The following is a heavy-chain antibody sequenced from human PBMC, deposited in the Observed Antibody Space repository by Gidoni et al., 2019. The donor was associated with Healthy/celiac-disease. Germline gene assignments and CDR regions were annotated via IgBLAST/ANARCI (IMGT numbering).Heavy chain of an antibody. J-gene: IGHJ6*02. CDR1: GGSFSGYY. D-gene: IGHD6-19*01. V-gene: IGHV4-34*01. CDR3: ATGSGWAGHYYYGMDV. Sequence: QVQLQQWGVGLLKPSETLSLTCAVYGGSFSGYYWSWIRQPPGKGLEGIGEINHSGSTNYNPSLKSRVTISVDTSKNQFSLKLSSVTAADTAVYYCATGSGWAGHYYYGMDVWGQGTTVTVSS. CDR2: INHSGST.